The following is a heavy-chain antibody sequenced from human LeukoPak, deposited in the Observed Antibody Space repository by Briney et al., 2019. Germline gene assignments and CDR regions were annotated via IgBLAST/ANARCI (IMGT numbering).Heavy chain of an antibody. CDR2: VHYSLPS. V-gene: IGHV4-59*11. J-gene: IGHJ4*02. CDR3: ACYNFVGRTFDC. D-gene: IGHD5-24*01. Sequence: SETLSLTCSVSGDSMNGHFWSWIRQSPGEGLEWIGNVHYSLPSNFSPSLKSRVTISMDTSRSQFSLKRGTVTAADTAAYYCACYNFVGRTFDCWGQGTLVTVSS. CDR1: GDSMNGHF.